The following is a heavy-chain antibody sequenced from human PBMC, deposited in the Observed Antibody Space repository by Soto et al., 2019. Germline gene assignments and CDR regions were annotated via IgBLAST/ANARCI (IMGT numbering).Heavy chain of an antibody. V-gene: IGHV1-69*13. D-gene: IGHD6-6*01. Sequence: GASVKVSCKASGGTFSSYAISWVRQAPGQGLEWMGGIIPIFGTANYAQKFQGRVTITADESTSTAYMELSSLRSEDTAVYYCARSIAARPGDFDYWGQGTLVTVSS. CDR1: GGTFSSYA. CDR3: ARSIAARPGDFDY. CDR2: IIPIFGTA. J-gene: IGHJ4*02.